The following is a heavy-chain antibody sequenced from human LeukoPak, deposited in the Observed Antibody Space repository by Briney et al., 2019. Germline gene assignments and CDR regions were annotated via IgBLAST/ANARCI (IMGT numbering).Heavy chain of an antibody. J-gene: IGHJ3*02. CDR2: ISGHTGHA. CDR1: GYSFSNYG. D-gene: IGHD3-3*01. Sequence: ASVKVSCKASGYSFSNYGISWVRQAPGQGFEWMGWISGHTGHAKYAQKFQGRVTITRNTSISTAYMELSSLRSEDTAVYYCARGIGTIFGVVIMGDIWGQGTVVTVSS. CDR3: ARGIGTIFGVVIMGDI. V-gene: IGHV1-8*01.